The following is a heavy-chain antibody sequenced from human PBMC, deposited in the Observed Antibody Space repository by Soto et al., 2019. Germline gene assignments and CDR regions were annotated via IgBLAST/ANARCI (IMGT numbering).Heavy chain of an antibody. V-gene: IGHV3-23*01. CDR2: ISGSGGT. CDR1: GCTFSNYA. Sequence: GGSLRLSCAASGCTFSNYAMTRVRLAPGKGLEYVSTISGSGGTYYADSVKGRFTISRDNSKSTLYLQMNSLRAEDTAIYYCAKDPNGDYVGAFDFWGQETMVTV. D-gene: IGHD4-17*01. CDR3: AKDPNGDYVGAFDF. J-gene: IGHJ3*01.